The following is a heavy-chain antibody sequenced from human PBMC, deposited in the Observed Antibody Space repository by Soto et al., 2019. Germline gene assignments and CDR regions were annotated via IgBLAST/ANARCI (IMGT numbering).Heavy chain of an antibody. V-gene: IGHV1-69*02. CDR1: GDTFSFYT. J-gene: IGHJ4*02. CDR2: INPIVSMS. Sequence: QVQLVQSGTEVKKPGSSVKVSCKASGDTFSFYTINWVRQAPGLGLEWVGRINPIVSMSNYAQKFQGRVSMTADKSTSTAYMERRGLRSDDTAMYFCAASYGSGYRAFDYWGQGALVIVSS. CDR3: AASYGSGYRAFDY. D-gene: IGHD3-10*01.